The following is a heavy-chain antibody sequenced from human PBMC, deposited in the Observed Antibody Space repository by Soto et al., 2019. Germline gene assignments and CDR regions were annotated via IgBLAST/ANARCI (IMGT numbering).Heavy chain of an antibody. J-gene: IGHJ4*02. CDR2: ISYDGSDE. V-gene: IGHV3-30*18. Sequence: QAQLVESGGGVVQPGTSLRLSCAGSGFTFTSYGLHWVRQAPGKGLEWVALISYDGSDETYADSVKGRFTISRDNSENMLYLHMNSLRPEDTAVYYCAKGSGLIDYWGQGALVTVSS. D-gene: IGHD2-15*01. CDR3: AKGSGLIDY. CDR1: GFTFTSYG.